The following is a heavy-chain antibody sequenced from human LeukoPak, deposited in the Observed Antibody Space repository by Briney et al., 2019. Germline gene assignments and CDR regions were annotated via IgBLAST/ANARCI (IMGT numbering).Heavy chain of an antibody. J-gene: IGHJ4*02. CDR1: GFSISSGYY. CDR3: AGDSSSSGDY. V-gene: IGHV4-38-2*01. D-gene: IGHD6-6*01. CDR2: IHHSGST. Sequence: PSETLSLTCAVSGFSISSGYYWGWIRQPPGKGLEWIASIHHSGSTYYNPSLKSRVTISVDTSKNQFSLKLSSVTAADTAVYYCAGDSSSSGDYWGQGTLVTVSS.